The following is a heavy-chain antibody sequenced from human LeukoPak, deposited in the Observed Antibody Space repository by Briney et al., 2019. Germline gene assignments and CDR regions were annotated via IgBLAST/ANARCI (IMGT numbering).Heavy chain of an antibody. CDR3: ARAFSGYDLPSSFFDY. V-gene: IGHV4-34*01. J-gene: IGHJ4*02. CDR2: INHSGST. D-gene: IGHD5-12*01. Sequence: SETLSLTCAVYGGSFSGYYWSWIRQPPGKGLEWIGEINHSGSTNYNPSLKSRVTISVDTSKNQFSLKLSSVTAADTAVYYCARAFSGYDLPSSFFDYWGQGTLVTVSS. CDR1: GGSFSGYY.